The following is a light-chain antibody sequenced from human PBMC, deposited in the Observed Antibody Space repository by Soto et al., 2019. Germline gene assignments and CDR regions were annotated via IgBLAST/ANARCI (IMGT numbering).Light chain of an antibody. CDR3: AAWDDSLNGHV. Sequence: QSVLTQPPSASGTPGQRVTISCSGSSSNIGSNTVNWYQQLQGTAPKLLIYSNNRRPSGVPDRFSGSKSGTSASLAISGLQSEDEADYYCAAWDDSLNGHVFGTGTKLTVL. CDR2: SNN. CDR1: SSNIGSNT. V-gene: IGLV1-44*01. J-gene: IGLJ1*01.